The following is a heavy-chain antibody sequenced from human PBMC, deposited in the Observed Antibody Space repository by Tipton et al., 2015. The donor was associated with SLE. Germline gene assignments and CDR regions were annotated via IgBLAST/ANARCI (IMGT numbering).Heavy chain of an antibody. CDR3: ARGSKLRFLEWSRGSFDY. CDR2: INPSGST. V-gene: IGHV4-34*01. CDR1: GGSFSGYY. J-gene: IGHJ4*02. Sequence: TLSLTCAVYGGSFSGYYWSWIRQPPGKGLEWIGEINPSGSTNYNPSLKSRVTISVDTSKNQFSLKLSSVTAADTAVYYCARGSKLRFLEWSRGSFDYWGQGTLVTVSS. D-gene: IGHD3-3*01.